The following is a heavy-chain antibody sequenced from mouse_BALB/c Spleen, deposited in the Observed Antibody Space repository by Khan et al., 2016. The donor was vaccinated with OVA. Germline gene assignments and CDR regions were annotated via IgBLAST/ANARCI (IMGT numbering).Heavy chain of an antibody. CDR3: ARKNGSDFDY. D-gene: IGHD1-1*01. V-gene: IGHV1-20*02. Sequence: VQLKQSGPELVKPGASVKISCKASGYSFTGYFMNWVMQSHGKSLEWIGRINPHIGETFYNQKFKDKATLTVDVSSTTAHMELRSLSSEDSAVYYCARKNGSDFDYWGQGTTLTVSS. CDR1: GYSFTGYF. J-gene: IGHJ2*01. CDR2: INPHIGET.